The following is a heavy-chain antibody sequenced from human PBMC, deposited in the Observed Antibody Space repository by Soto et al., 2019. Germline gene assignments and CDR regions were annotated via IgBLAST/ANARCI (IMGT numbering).Heavy chain of an antibody. D-gene: IGHD3-22*01. CDR1: GYTFTSYG. CDR3: ARDGYYDSSGFRSDFDY. J-gene: IGHJ4*02. Sequence: QVQLVQSGAEVKKPGASVKVSCKASGYTFTSYGISWVRQAPGQGLEWMRWISAYNGNTNYAQKLQGRVTMTTDTSKSTAYMEMRSLRSDDTAVYYCARDGYYDSSGFRSDFDYWGRGTLVTVSS. CDR2: ISAYNGNT. V-gene: IGHV1-18*01.